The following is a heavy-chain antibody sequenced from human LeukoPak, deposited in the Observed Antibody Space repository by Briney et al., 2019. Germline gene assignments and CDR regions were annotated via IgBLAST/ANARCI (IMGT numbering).Heavy chain of an antibody. CDR1: GFTFSNYG. J-gene: IGHJ4*02. V-gene: IGHV3-30*18. CDR3: AKDGSVWVVGAISFFDY. CDR2: ISYDGSTK. D-gene: IGHD1-26*01. Sequence: PGGSLRLSCAASGFTFSNYGMHWVRQAPGKGLEWVAAISYDGSTKYYADSVKGRFTSSRDNPKNTLYLQMNSLRPEDTAVYYCAKDGSVWVVGAISFFDYWGQGTLVTVSS.